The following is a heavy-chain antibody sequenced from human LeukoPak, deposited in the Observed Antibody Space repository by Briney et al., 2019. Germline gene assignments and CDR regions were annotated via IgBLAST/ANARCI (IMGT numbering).Heavy chain of an antibody. CDR3: ARSTGVGGWFH. D-gene: IGHD6-19*01. CDR2: IKEDGSEK. Sequence: PGGSLSLSCAASGFTFSNYWMSWVRQAPGKGLEWVANIKEDGSEKHYVGSVKGRFTISRDNAKNSLYLQMNSLRVDDAAVYYCARSTGVGGWFHWGQGTLVTVSS. CDR1: GFTFSNYW. V-gene: IGHV3-7*01. J-gene: IGHJ4*02.